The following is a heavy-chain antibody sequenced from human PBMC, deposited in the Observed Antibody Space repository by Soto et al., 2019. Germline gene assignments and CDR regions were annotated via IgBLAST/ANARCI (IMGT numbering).Heavy chain of an antibody. CDR1: GFTFSSYS. CDR2: ISSSSSYI. V-gene: IGHV3-21*01. J-gene: IGHJ6*02. CDR3: ARLGIRKTYYYYGMDV. D-gene: IGHD6-13*01. Sequence: GGSLRLSCAASGFTFSSYSMNWVRQAPGKGLEWVSSISSSSSYIYYADSVKGRFTISRDNAKNSLYLQMNSLRAADTAVYYCARLGIRKTYYYYGMDVWGQGTTVTVSS.